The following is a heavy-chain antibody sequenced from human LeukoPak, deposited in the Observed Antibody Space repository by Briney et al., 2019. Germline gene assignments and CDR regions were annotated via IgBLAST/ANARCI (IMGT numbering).Heavy chain of an antibody. V-gene: IGHV4-4*07. J-gene: IGHJ3*01. CDR1: GGSISGSY. CDR2: IHTSGST. CDR3: ARLIGAVGAQGGDFDV. D-gene: IGHD1-26*01. Sequence: SETLSLTCTVSGGSISGSYWDLIRQPPGKGLEWIGRIHTSGSTNYNPSLKSRVTMSIDRSKNQFSLKLTSVTAADTAVYYCARLIGAVGAQGGDFDVWGQGTMVTVSS.